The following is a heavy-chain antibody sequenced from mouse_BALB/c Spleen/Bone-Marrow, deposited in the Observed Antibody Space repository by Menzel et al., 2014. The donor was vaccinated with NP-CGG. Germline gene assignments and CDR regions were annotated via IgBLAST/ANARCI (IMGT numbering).Heavy chain of an antibody. CDR2: IYPYNGVS. V-gene: IGHV1-31*01. Sequence: EVQLQQSGPELVKPGASVKISCKASGYSFAGYYMHWVKRSHGNSLDWIGYIYPYNGVSSYNQKFKGKATLTVGKSSSTAYMELRSLTSDDSAVYYCESRGEYFDVWGAGTTVTVSS. J-gene: IGHJ1*01. CDR3: ESRGEYFDV. CDR1: GYSFAGYY.